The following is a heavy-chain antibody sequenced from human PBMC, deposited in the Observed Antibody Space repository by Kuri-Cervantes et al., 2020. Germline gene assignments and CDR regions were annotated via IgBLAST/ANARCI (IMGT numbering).Heavy chain of an antibody. CDR3: AKPSMGYSNYLGNDY. J-gene: IGHJ4*02. CDR2: ISYDGSNK. Sequence: GGSLRLSCAASGFTFSSYWMSWVRQAPGKGLEWVAVISYDGSNKYYADSVKGRFTISRDNSKNTLYLQMNSLRAEDTAVYYCAKPSMGYSNYLGNDYWGQGTLVTVSS. V-gene: IGHV3-30*18. D-gene: IGHD4-11*01. CDR1: GFTFSSYW.